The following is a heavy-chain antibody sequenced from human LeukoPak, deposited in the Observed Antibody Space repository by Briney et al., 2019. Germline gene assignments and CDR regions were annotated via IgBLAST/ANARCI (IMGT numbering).Heavy chain of an antibody. CDR3: ARALRSSGYYYRP. CDR2: INHSGST. Sequence: SETLSLTCAVYGGSFSGYYWSWIRQPSGKGLEWIGEINHSGSTNYNPSLKSRVTISVDTSKNQFSLKLSSVTAADTAVYYCARALRSSGYYYRPWGQGTLVTVSS. V-gene: IGHV4-34*01. D-gene: IGHD3-22*01. CDR1: GGSFSGYY. J-gene: IGHJ4*02.